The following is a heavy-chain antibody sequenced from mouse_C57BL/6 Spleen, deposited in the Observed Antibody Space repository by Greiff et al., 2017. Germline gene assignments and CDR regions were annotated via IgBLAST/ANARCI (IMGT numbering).Heavy chain of an antibody. J-gene: IGHJ3*01. CDR3: ARAGSSLAY. D-gene: IGHD1-1*01. V-gene: IGHV5-17*01. Sequence: EVQLVESGGGLVKPGGSLKLSCAASGFTFSDYGMHWVRQAPEKGLEWVAYISRGSSTIYYADTVKGRFTISRDNAKNTLFLQMTSLRSEDTAMXYCARAGSSLAYWGQGTLVTVSA. CDR1: GFTFSDYG. CDR2: ISRGSSTI.